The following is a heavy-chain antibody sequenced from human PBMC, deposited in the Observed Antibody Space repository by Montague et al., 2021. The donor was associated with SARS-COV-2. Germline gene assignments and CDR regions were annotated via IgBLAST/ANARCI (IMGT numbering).Heavy chain of an antibody. V-gene: IGHV4-34*01. J-gene: IGHJ4*02. CDR2: INPGGSA. CDR3: SRGAPGY. Sequence: SETLSLTCAVYGGSFSDYHWTWIRQSPGDGLEWIGKINPGGSAKYNLYPKNRVTISTDTSKKQFSLKLTYVTAADTDVYYCSRGAPGYWGQGTLVTVSS. D-gene: IGHD1-1*01. CDR1: GGSFSDYH.